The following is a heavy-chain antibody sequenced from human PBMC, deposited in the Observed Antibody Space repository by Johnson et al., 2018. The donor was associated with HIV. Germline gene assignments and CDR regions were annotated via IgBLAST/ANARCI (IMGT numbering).Heavy chain of an antibody. D-gene: IGHD4-17*01. V-gene: IGHV3-11*04. CDR3: ARDGLHQLIDYGDYADRVWAVGATTAFDI. CDR2: ISTSGTTI. CDR1: GFTFRDYY. Sequence: QVQLVESGGGLVKPGGSLRLSCAASGFTFRDYYMSWIRQAPGKGLEWVSYISTSGTTIYYADSVKGRFSISRDNTKNSLYLQITSLKVEDTAVYYCARDGLHQLIDYGDYADRVWAVGATTAFDIWGQGTLVTVSS. J-gene: IGHJ3*02.